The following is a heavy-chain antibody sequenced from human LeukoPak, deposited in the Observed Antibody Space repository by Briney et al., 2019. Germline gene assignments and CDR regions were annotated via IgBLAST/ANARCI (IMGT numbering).Heavy chain of an antibody. D-gene: IGHD6-13*01. Sequence: GGSLRLSCAASGFTFSSYSMNWVRQAPGKGLEWVSSISSSSSYIYYADSVKGRFTIPRDNAKNSLYLQMNSLRAEDTAVYYCARAPGIAAAGEDYWGQGTLVTVSS. CDR1: GFTFSSYS. V-gene: IGHV3-21*01. CDR3: ARAPGIAAAGEDY. CDR2: ISSSSSYI. J-gene: IGHJ4*02.